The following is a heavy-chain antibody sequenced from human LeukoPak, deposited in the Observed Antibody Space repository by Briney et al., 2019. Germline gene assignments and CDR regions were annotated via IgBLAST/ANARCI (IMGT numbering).Heavy chain of an antibody. J-gene: IGHJ2*01. Sequence: ASVKVSCKASGGTFSSYAISWVRQAPGQGLEWMGGIIPIFGTANYAQKFQGRVTITADESTSTAYMELSSLRSEDTAVYYCASPYCGGDCYLHWYFDLWGRGTLVTVSS. CDR3: ASPYCGGDCYLHWYFDL. V-gene: IGHV1-69*13. CDR2: IIPIFGTA. D-gene: IGHD2-21*01. CDR1: GGTFSSYA.